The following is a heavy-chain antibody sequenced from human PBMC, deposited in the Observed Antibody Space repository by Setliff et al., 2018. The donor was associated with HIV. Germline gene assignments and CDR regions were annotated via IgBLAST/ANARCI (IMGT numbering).Heavy chain of an antibody. CDR3: ARGAWYTSGWHSSRYMDV. V-gene: IGHV1-8*02. CDR1: GYTFTSSD. J-gene: IGHJ6*03. CDR2: VNPKSGNT. Sequence: ASVKVSCKASGYTFTSSDIYWVRQATGQGLEWMGWVNPKSGNTGYAQKFQGRVIMTRDTSISTVYMELRSLRSEDTAVYYCARGAWYTSGWHSSRYMDVWGKGTTVTVAS. D-gene: IGHD6-25*01.